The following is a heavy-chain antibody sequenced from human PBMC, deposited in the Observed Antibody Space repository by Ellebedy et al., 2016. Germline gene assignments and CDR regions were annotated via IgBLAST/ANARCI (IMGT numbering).Heavy chain of an antibody. CDR3: ARRGYSSGWYAFDI. CDR1: GGSISSYY. Sequence: SETLSLTCTVSGGSISSYYWSWIRQPPGKGLEWIGYIYYGGSTNYNPSLKSRVTISVDTSKNQFSLKLSSVTAADTAVYYCARRGYSSGWYAFDIWGQGTMVTVSS. CDR2: IYYGGST. D-gene: IGHD6-19*01. V-gene: IGHV4-59*08. J-gene: IGHJ3*02.